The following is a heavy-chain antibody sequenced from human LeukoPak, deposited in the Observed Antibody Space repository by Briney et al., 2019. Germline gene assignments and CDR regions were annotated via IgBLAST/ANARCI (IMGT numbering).Heavy chain of an antibody. J-gene: IGHJ6*02. CDR1: GGSISSYY. V-gene: IGHV4-4*07. D-gene: IGHD3-9*01. CDR2: IYTSGST. CDR3: AITILTGYYNGYYYYGTDV. Sequence: SETLSLTCTVSGGSISSYYWSWIRQPAGKGLEWIGRIYTSGSTNYNPSLKSRVTMSVDTSKNQFSLKLSSVTAADTAVYYCAITILTGYYNGYYYYGTDVWGQGTTVTVSS.